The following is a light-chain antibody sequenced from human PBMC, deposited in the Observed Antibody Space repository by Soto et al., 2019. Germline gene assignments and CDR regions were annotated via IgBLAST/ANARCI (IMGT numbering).Light chain of an antibody. CDR1: TSDVSGYNY. CDR2: DVT. CDR3: GSYTSTSLV. Sequence: QSALTQPASVSGSPGQSITISCTGTTSDVSGYNYVSWYQQHPGKAPKLMIYDVTNRPSGVSNRFSGSKSGNTASLTISGLRAEDEADYYCGSYTSTSLVFGTRTKLTVL. J-gene: IGLJ1*01. V-gene: IGLV2-14*01.